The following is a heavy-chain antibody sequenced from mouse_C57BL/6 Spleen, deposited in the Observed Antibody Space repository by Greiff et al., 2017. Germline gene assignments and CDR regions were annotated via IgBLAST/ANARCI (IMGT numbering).Heavy chain of an antibody. D-gene: IGHD2-1*01. J-gene: IGHJ1*03. CDR2: IYPGSGST. CDR1: GYTFTSYW. CDR3: ARERGNYWYFDV. Sequence: QVQLQQSGAELVKPGASVKMSCKASGYTFTSYWITWVKQRPGQGLEWIGDIYPGSGSTNYNEKFKSKATLTVDTSSSTAYMQLSSLTSEDSAVYYCARERGNYWYFDVWGTGTTVTVSS. V-gene: IGHV1-55*01.